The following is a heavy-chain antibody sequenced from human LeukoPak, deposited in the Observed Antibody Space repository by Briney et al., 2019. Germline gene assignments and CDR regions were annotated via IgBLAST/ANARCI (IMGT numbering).Heavy chain of an antibody. D-gene: IGHD1-26*01. CDR1: GFTFSSYW. Sequence: GGSLRLSCAASGFTFSSYWMHWVRQAPGKGLVWVSRINSDGSSTSYADSVKGRFTISRDNAKNTLYLQMNSLRAEDTAVYYCAKRYSGSNHYFDYWGQGTLFTVSS. CDR2: INSDGSST. V-gene: IGHV3-74*01. CDR3: AKRYSGSNHYFDY. J-gene: IGHJ4*02.